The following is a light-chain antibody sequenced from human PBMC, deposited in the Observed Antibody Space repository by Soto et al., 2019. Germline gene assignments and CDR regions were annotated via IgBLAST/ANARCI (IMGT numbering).Light chain of an antibody. V-gene: IGKV1-39*01. CDR1: QSISSY. CDR2: AAS. J-gene: IGKJ1*01. Sequence: DIQMTRSPSSLSASVGDRATITCRASQSISSYLNWYQQKPGKAPKLLIYAASSLQSGVPSRFSGSGSGTEFTLTISSLQPEDFATYYCQQSYSTPRTFGQGTKVDIK. CDR3: QQSYSTPRT.